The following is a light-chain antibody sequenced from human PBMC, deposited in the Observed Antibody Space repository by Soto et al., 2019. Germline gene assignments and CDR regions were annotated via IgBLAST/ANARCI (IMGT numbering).Light chain of an antibody. Sequence: QSALAQPASVSGSPGQSITISCTGTSSDVGAYNSVSWYQQHPHRAPQVIIYKGTQRPSGVSNRFSGSKSGNTASLTISGLQAEDEADYYCSSYTSSSTLVFGTGTKVTVL. CDR2: KGT. CDR1: SSDVGAYNS. J-gene: IGLJ1*01. CDR3: SSYTSSSTLV. V-gene: IGLV2-14*02.